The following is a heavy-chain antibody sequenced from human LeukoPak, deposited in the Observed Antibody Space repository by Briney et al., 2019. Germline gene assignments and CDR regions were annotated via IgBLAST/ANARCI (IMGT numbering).Heavy chain of an antibody. J-gene: IGHJ4*02. D-gene: IGHD2-21*02. CDR3: ARALPRYCGGDCYLYYFDY. CDR2: ISYDGSNK. V-gene: IGHV3-30-3*01. Sequence: GGSLRLSCAASGFTFSSYAMHWVRQAPGKGLEWVAVISYDGSNKYYADSVKGRFTISRDNSKNTLYLQMNSLRAEDTAVYYCARALPRYCGGDCYLYYFDYWGQGTLVTVSS. CDR1: GFTFSSYA.